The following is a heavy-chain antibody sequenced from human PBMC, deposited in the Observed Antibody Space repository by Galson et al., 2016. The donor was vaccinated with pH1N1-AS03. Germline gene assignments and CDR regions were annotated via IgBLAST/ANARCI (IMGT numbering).Heavy chain of an antibody. V-gene: IGHV1-69*06. CDR1: GGTFSHYA. J-gene: IGHJ6*02. CDR2: ITPIFGTT. CDR3: ARAGREEYRSTSFNTYHYYYGMDV. Sequence: SVKVSCKASGGTFSHYAFNCVRLAPGQGLEWRGGITPIFGTTKYAQKFQGRVTKTANKSTNTADMELRRLGSEDTALYYCARAGREEYRSTSFNTYHYYYGMDVWGQGTTVIVS. D-gene: IGHD6-6*01.